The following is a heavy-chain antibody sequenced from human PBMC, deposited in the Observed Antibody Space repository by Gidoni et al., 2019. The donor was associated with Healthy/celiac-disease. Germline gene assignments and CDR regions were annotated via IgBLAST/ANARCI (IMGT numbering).Heavy chain of an antibody. CDR3: ARGPYGDYYDSSGYPTHFDY. CDR2: INHSGST. CDR1: GGSFSGYY. V-gene: IGHV4-34*01. Sequence: QVQLQPWGAGLLKPSETLSLTCAVYGGSFSGYYWSWIRQPPGKGLEWIGEINHSGSTNYNPSLKSRVTISVDTSKNQFSLKLSSVTAADTAVYYCARGPYGDYYDSSGYPTHFDYWGQGTLVTVSS. J-gene: IGHJ4*02. D-gene: IGHD3-22*01.